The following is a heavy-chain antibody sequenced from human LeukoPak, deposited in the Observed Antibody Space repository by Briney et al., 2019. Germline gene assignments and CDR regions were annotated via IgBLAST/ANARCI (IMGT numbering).Heavy chain of an antibody. Sequence: PGESLRLSCAASGFTFSMYWMSWVRQAPGKGLEWVSAISGSGGSTYYADSVKGRFTISRDNSKNTLYLQMNSLRAEDTAVYYCAKAPYSSGWYLYYMDVWGKGTTVTVSS. CDR1: GFTFSMYW. V-gene: IGHV3-23*01. CDR2: ISGSGGST. D-gene: IGHD6-19*01. CDR3: AKAPYSSGWYLYYMDV. J-gene: IGHJ6*03.